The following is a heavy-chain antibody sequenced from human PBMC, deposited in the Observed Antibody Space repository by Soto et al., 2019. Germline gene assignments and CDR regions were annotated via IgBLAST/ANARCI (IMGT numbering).Heavy chain of an antibody. V-gene: IGHV1-18*04. J-gene: IGHJ3*02. Sequence: AAVKVSCKASGYTFTSYGISWVRQAPGQGLEWMGWISAYNGNTNYAQKLQGRVTMTTDTSTSTAYMELRSLRSDDTAVYYCARTTEITIFGVVPGDAFDIWGQGTMVT. CDR3: ARTTEITIFGVVPGDAFDI. D-gene: IGHD3-3*01. CDR2: ISAYNGNT. CDR1: GYTFTSYG.